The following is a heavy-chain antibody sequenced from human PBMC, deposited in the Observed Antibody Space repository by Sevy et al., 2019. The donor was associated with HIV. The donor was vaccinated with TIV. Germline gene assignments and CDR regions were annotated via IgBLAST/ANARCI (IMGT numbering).Heavy chain of an antibody. V-gene: IGHV4-34*01. CDR2: TNPDART. CDR1: GGSFRGYY. D-gene: IGHD1-1*01. Sequence: SETLSLTCAVYGGSFRGYYWSWIRQPPGKGLEWIGETNPDARTNYNPSLKCQVTISGDTSKNQFSLKMRSVTAADTAVYFCTRFLTGQRAFDIWGQGTMVTASS. CDR3: TRFLTGQRAFDI. J-gene: IGHJ3*02.